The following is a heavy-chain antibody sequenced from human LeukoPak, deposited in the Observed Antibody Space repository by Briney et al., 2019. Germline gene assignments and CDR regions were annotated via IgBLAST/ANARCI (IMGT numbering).Heavy chain of an antibody. CDR2: IIPIFGTA. J-gene: IGHJ3*02. CDR3: ARVMYYDSSGLDYAFDI. D-gene: IGHD3-22*01. Sequence: SSVKVSCKASGGTFSSYTISWVRQAPGQGLEWMGRIIPIFGTANYAQKFQGRVTITTDESTSTAYMELSSLRSEDTAVYYCARVMYYDSSGLDYAFDIWGQGTMVTVSS. V-gene: IGHV1-69*05. CDR1: GGTFSSYT.